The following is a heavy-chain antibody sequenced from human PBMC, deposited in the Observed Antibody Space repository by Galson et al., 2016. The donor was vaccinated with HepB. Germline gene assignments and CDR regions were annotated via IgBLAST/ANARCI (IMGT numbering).Heavy chain of an antibody. CDR2: IYTGGGT. J-gene: IGHJ2*01. CDR3: ASTYGAGWWNFDL. CDR1: GFTVSTNS. D-gene: IGHD6-19*01. Sequence: SLRLSCAASGFTVSTNSMSWVRQGPGKGLEWVSVIYTGGGTCYADSVKGRGIISRDNSTNTLFLQMNSLRAEDTAVYHCASTYGAGWWNFDLWGRGTLVTVSS. V-gene: IGHV3-66*01.